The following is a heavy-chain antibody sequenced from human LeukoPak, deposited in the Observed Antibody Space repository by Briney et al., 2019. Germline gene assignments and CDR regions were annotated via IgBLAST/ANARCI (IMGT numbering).Heavy chain of an antibody. J-gene: IGHJ4*02. CDR1: GFTVSSNY. CDR3: ARWEGDFYLYHFDY. D-gene: IGHD2-21*02. Sequence: GGSLRLSCAASGFTVSSNYMSWVRQAPGKGLEWVSVIYSGGSTYYADSVKGRFTISRDNSKNTLYLQMNSLRAEDTAVYYCARWEGDFYLYHFDYWGQGALVTVSS. V-gene: IGHV3-53*01. CDR2: IYSGGST.